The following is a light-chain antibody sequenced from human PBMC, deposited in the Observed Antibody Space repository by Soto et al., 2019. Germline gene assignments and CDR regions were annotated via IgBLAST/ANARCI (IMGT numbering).Light chain of an antibody. V-gene: IGLV3-21*02. CDR1: NVGSKS. Sequence: YELTQPPSVSVAPGQTARITCGGNNVGSKSVQWYQQKAGQAPVLVVYDDIDRPSGIPQRFSGSNSGNTATLSIRRVEAGDEADYYCQVWDTTTDHCVFGTWTRSPS. CDR3: QVWDTTTDHCV. J-gene: IGLJ1*01. CDR2: DDI.